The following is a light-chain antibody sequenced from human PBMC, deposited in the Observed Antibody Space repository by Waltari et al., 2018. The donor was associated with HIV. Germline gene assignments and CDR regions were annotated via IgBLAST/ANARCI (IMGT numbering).Light chain of an antibody. CDR2: EVT. CDR3: TSYVSSASPE. CDR1: SSDITYDNY. V-gene: IGLV2-14*01. J-gene: IGLJ3*02. Sequence: QSALPQPASVSGSPGQSITISCTGTSSDITYDNYVSWYQHHPGKVPKVIISEVTNRPSGVSSRFSGSKSGNTASLTISGLQAEDEADYFCTSYVSSASPEFGGWTRLTVL.